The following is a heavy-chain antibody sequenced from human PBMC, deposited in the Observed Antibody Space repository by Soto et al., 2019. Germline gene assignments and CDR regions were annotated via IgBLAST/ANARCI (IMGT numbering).Heavy chain of an antibody. J-gene: IGHJ6*03. CDR1: GFTFSDYY. CDR3: ARVSSPDSSSSWYVDV. Sequence: GGSLRLSCAASGFTFSDYYMSWIRQAPGKGLEWVSYISSSGSTIYYADSVKGRFTISRDNAKNSLYLQMNSLRAEDTAVYYCARVSSPDSSSSWYVDVWGKGTTVTV. V-gene: IGHV3-11*01. D-gene: IGHD6-6*01. CDR2: ISSSGSTI.